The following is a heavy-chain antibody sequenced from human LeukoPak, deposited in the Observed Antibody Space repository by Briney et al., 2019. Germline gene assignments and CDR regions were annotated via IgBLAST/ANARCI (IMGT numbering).Heavy chain of an antibody. CDR1: GGSFSGYH. V-gene: IGHV4-34*01. Sequence: NPSETLSLTCAVYGGSFSGYHWSWIRQPPGKGLEWIGEINHSGSTNYNPSLKSRVTISVDTSKNQFSLKLSSVTAADTAVYYCASGGSCYDYWGQGTLVTVSS. CDR3: ASGGSCYDY. D-gene: IGHD2-2*01. CDR2: INHSGST. J-gene: IGHJ4*02.